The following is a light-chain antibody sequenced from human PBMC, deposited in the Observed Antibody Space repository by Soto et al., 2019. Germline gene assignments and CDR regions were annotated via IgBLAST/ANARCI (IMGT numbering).Light chain of an antibody. V-gene: IGKV1-5*03. CDR1: QSISSW. CDR3: QQYGSSSPWT. Sequence: DIQMTQSPSTLSASVGDRVTITCRASQSISSWLAWYQQKPGRAPKLLIYKASSLETGVPSRFSGSGSATEVTLIISSLQPDDFGSYYCQQYGSSSPWTFGQGTKVEIK. J-gene: IGKJ1*01. CDR2: KAS.